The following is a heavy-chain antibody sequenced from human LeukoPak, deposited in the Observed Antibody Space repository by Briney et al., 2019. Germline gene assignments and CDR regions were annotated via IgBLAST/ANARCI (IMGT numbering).Heavy chain of an antibody. CDR2: IYTSGGT. CDR1: GGSISSYY. V-gene: IGHV4-4*09. Sequence: PSETLSLTCTVSGGSISSYYWSWIRQPPGKGLEWIGSIYTSGGTNYNPSLMSRVNISVDTSTNKFSFKLSSVTAADTAVYYCARHDYYDSSGYYPDQVAFDIWGQGTMVTVSS. J-gene: IGHJ3*02. CDR3: ARHDYYDSSGYYPDQVAFDI. D-gene: IGHD3-22*01.